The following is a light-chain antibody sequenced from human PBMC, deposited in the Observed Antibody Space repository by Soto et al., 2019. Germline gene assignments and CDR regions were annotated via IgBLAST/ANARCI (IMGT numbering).Light chain of an antibody. CDR2: AAS. J-gene: IGKJ4*01. Sequence: AIRITQSPAPLSASTGDRVTTTCQASQGISSYLAWYQQKPGKAPKLLIYAASTLQSGVPSGFSGSGSGTDFTLTISGVQAEDFATYHCQQLNSYPLTFGGGTKVDI. CDR3: QQLNSYPLT. CDR1: QGISSY. V-gene: IGKV1-8*01.